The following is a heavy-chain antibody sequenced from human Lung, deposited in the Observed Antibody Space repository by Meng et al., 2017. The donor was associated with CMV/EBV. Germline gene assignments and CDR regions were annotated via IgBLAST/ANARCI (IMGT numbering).Heavy chain of an antibody. Sequence: SXXVSXKASGGTFSSYAISWVRQAPGQGLEWMGGIIPIFGTANYARKFQGRVTITTDESTSTAYMELSSLRSEDTAVYYFARADIVVVQAASGGAYYYYGMDVWXQGTTVTVSS. V-gene: IGHV1-69*05. D-gene: IGHD2-2*01. CDR2: IIPIFGTA. CDR1: GGTFSSYA. J-gene: IGHJ6*02. CDR3: ARADIVVVQAASGGAYYYYGMDV.